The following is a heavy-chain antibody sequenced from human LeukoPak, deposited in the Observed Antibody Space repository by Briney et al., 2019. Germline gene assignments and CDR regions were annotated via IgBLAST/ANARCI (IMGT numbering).Heavy chain of an antibody. CDR2: ITSISSRI. CDR1: GFTFSSYS. Sequence: PGGSLRLSCAASGFTFSSYSMNWVRQVPGKGLEWISYITSISSRIHYADSVKGRFTISRDNAKNSLYLQMDSLRVEDTAVYYCARQCSGGSCYLVNSYMDVWGKGTTVTVSS. V-gene: IGHV3-48*01. D-gene: IGHD2-15*01. CDR3: ARQCSGGSCYLVNSYMDV. J-gene: IGHJ6*03.